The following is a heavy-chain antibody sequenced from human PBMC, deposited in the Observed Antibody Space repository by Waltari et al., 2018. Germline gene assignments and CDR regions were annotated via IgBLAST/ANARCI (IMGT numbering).Heavy chain of an antibody. J-gene: IGHJ4*02. D-gene: IGHD6-19*01. CDR3: ARSPGYIAVAGTFDY. Sequence: QVQLVESGGGVVPPGRYLRLSCAASGFTFSSYAMPWVRQAPGKGLEWVAVISYDGSNKYYADSVKGRFTISRDNSKNTLYLQMNSLRAEDTAVYYCARSPGYIAVAGTFDYWGQGTLVTVSS. V-gene: IGHV3-30-3*01. CDR2: ISYDGSNK. CDR1: GFTFSSYA.